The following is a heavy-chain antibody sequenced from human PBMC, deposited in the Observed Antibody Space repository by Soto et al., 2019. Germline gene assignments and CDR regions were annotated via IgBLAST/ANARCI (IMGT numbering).Heavy chain of an antibody. CDR3: AKYRRTEAEGFTLDY. CDR2: IYYTGTT. V-gene: IGHV4-59*01. CDR1: GDSINYSY. D-gene: IGHD6-13*01. Sequence: SETLSLTCAVSGDSINYSYWSWIRQPPGKRLEGIGNIYYTGTTTYNPSLDRRVTMSVDTSKNQFSLKLNSVDAAATAVYYCAKYRRTEAEGFTLDYWGRGTLVTVSS. J-gene: IGHJ4*02.